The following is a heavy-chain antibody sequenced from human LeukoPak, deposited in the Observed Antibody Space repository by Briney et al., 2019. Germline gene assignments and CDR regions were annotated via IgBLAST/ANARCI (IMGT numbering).Heavy chain of an antibody. J-gene: IGHJ5*02. D-gene: IGHD5-12*01. Sequence: GESLKISCKASGYTFTNYWIGWVRQMPGKGLEWMGTIYPGDSDTRYSPSLQGQVTISADKSIGTAYLQRTSLRASDTAMYYCARRAYSHEWFDPWGQGTLVTVSS. CDR3: ARRAYSHEWFDP. CDR2: IYPGDSDT. CDR1: GYTFTNYW. V-gene: IGHV5-51*01.